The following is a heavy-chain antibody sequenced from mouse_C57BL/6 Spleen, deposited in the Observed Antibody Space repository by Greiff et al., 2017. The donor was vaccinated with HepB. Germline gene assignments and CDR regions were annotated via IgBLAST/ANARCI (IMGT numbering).Heavy chain of an antibody. CDR1: GYAFTNYL. V-gene: IGHV1-54*01. CDR2: INPGSGGT. Sequence: QVQLQQSGAELVRPGTSVKVSCKASGYAFTNYLIEWVKQRPGQGLEWIGVINPGSGGTNYNEKFKGKATLTADKSSSTAYMQLSSLTSEDSAVYFCARSNYDHWYFDVWGTGTTVTVSS. D-gene: IGHD1-1*01. J-gene: IGHJ1*03. CDR3: ARSNYDHWYFDV.